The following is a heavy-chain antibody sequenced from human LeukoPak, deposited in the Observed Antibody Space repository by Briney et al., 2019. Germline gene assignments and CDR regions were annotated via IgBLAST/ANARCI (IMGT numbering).Heavy chain of an antibody. CDR3: ARGSGYSGYDSYWYFDL. D-gene: IGHD5-12*01. CDR1: GGSISGSNW. Sequence: SETLSLTCAVSGGSISGSNWWSWVRQPPGKGLEWIGEIYHSGSTNYNPSLKSRVTISVDKSKNQFSLKLSSVTAADTAVYYCARGSGYSGYDSYWYFDLWGRGTLVTVSS. J-gene: IGHJ2*01. V-gene: IGHV4-4*02. CDR2: IYHSGST.